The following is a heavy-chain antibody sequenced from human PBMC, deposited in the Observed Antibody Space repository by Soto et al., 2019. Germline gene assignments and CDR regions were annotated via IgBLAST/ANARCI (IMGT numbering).Heavy chain of an antibody. D-gene: IGHD6-19*01. CDR3: VKDGSSGWPYFYDMDV. CDR2: ISYDGSNK. J-gene: IGHJ6*02. Sequence: GGSLRLSCAASGFTFSSYGMHWVRQAPGKGLEWLAVISYDGSNKYYADSVKGRFTISRDNSKNTLYLQMSSLRAEDTAVYYCVKDGSSGWPYFYDMDVWGQGTTVTVSS. CDR1: GFTFSSYG. V-gene: IGHV3-30*18.